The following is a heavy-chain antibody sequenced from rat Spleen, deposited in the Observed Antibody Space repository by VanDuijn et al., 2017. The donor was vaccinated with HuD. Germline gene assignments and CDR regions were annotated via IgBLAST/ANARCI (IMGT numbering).Heavy chain of an antibody. Sequence: EVQLVESDGGLVQPGRSLKLSCAASGFTFSDYYMAWVRQAPKKGLEWVATISYDGSSTYYRDSVKGRFTISRDNAKSTLYLQMDSLRSEDTATYYCARGWDYWGQGVMVTVSS. V-gene: IGHV5-7*01. D-gene: IGHD1-12*02. CDR1: GFTFSDYY. CDR3: ARGWDY. J-gene: IGHJ2*01. CDR2: ISYDGSST.